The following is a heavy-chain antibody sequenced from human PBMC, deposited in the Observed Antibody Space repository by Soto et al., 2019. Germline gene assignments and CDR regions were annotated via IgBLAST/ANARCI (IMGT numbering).Heavy chain of an antibody. CDR2: IYPGDSDT. J-gene: IGHJ3*02. CDR1: GYSFTSYW. CDR3: ARRRDGYNYLAFNI. Sequence: GESLKISCKGSGYSFTSYWIGWVRQMPGKGLEWMGIIYPGDSDTRYSPSFQGQATIAADKSMSTAYLQWSSLKASDTAMYYCARRRDGYNYLAFNIWGQGTKVTVSS. D-gene: IGHD5-12*01. V-gene: IGHV5-51*01.